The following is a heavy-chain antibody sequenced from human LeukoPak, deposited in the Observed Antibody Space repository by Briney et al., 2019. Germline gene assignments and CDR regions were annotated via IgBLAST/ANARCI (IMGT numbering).Heavy chain of an antibody. CDR3: V. Sequence: PSETLSLTCTVSGGSISSSTFYWGWIRQPPGKGLEWIGSVYYSGSTYYNPSLKSRVTISVDTSKNQFSLNRISVTAADTAYYMDVWGKRTTVTGSS. CDR2: VYYSGST. J-gene: IGHJ6*03. CDR1: GGSISSSTFY. V-gene: IGHV4-39*07.